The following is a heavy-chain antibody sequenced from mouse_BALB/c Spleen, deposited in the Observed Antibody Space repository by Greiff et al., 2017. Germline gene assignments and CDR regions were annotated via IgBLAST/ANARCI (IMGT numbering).Heavy chain of an antibody. CDR2: ISSGSSTI. J-gene: IGHJ2*01. V-gene: IGHV5-17*02. CDR3: ARSGYYFDY. Sequence: LVESGGGLLQPGGSRKLSCAASGFTFSSFGMHWVRQAPEKGLEWVAYISSGSSTIYYADTVKGRFTISRDNPKNTLFLQMTSLRSEDTAMYYCARSGYYFDYWGEGTTLTVSS. D-gene: IGHD2-2*01. CDR1: GFTFSSFG.